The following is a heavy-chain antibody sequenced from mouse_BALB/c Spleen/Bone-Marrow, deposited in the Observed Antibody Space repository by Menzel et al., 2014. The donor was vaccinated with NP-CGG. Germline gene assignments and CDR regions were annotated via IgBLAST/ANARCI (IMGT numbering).Heavy chain of an antibody. J-gene: IGHJ4*01. D-gene: IGHD1-1*01. CDR1: GFNIKDTY. CDR3: ALYYGDVMDY. V-gene: IGHV14-3*02. Sequence: EVQLQESGAELVKPGASVKLSCTASGFNIKDTYMHWVKQRPEQGLEWIGRIDPANANTKYDPKFQGKATITADTSSDTDYLQVSSLTSEDTGVYYCALYYGDVMDYWGQGTSVTVSS. CDR2: IDPANANT.